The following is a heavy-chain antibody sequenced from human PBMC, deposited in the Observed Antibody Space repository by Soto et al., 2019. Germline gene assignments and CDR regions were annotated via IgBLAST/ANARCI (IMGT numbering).Heavy chain of an antibody. CDR3: AKEPVGPDWYFDL. Sequence: DVQLLESGGGLVQPGGSLRLSCAASGFTFRSYAMSWVRQAPGKGLEWVSGISGSGISTHYADYVTGRFTVSRENSKNTLYLQMNSLRAEATAVYNCAKEPVGPDWYFDLWGRGTLVTVSS. V-gene: IGHV3-23*01. CDR2: ISGSGIST. CDR1: GFTFRSYA. J-gene: IGHJ2*01.